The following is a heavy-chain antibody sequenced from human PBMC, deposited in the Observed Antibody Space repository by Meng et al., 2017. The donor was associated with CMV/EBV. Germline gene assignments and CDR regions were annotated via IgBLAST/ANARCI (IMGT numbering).Heavy chain of an antibody. V-gene: IGHV3-48*04. D-gene: IGHD3-3*01. CDR1: GFTFSSYS. CDR3: AKWFWSGDDYYGMDV. J-gene: IGHJ6*02. Sequence: GESLKISCAASGFTFSSYSMNWVRQAPGKGLEWVSYISSSSSTIYYADSVKGRFTISRDNAKNSLYLQMNSLRAEDTAVYYCAKWFWSGDDYYGMDVWGQGTTVTVSS. CDR2: ISSSSSTI.